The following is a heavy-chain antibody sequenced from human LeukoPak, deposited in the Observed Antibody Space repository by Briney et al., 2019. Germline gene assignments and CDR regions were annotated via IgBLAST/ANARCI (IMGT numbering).Heavy chain of an antibody. V-gene: IGHV3-23*01. D-gene: IGHD2/OR15-2a*01. CDR3: AKEWTSMTYFDY. Sequence: GGSLRLSCVASGFTFSSYAMSWVRQAPGKGLEWVSAISGSAGSTHYADFVKGRFTISRDNSKNTLYLQMNRLRAEDTAVYYCAKEWTSMTYFDYWGQGTLVTVSS. J-gene: IGHJ4*02. CDR1: GFTFSSYA. CDR2: ISGSAGST.